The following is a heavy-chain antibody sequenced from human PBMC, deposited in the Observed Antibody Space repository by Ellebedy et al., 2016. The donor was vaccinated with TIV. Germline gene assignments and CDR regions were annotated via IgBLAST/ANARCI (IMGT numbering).Heavy chain of an antibody. J-gene: IGHJ6*02. Sequence: MPGGSLRLSCAVYGGSFSGYYWSWIRQPPGKGLEWIGEINHSGSTYYNPSLKGRVTISLDTSKNQFSLKLSSVTAADTALYYCARGVAARYFGSREKTQRNGLDVWGQGTTVTVSS. V-gene: IGHV4-34*01. CDR2: INHSGST. CDR1: GGSFSGYY. CDR3: ARGVAARYFGSREKTQRNGLDV. D-gene: IGHD3-9*01.